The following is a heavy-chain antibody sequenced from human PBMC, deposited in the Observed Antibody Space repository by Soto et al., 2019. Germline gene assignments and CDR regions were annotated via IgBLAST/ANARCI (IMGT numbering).Heavy chain of an antibody. V-gene: IGHV3-7*03. CDR2: IKQDGSEK. Sequence: GGSLRLSCAASGFTFSSYWMSWVRQAPGKGLEWVANIKQDGSEKYYVDSVKGRFTISRDNAKNSLYLQMNSLRAEDTAVYYCARASGPRGDIVLMVYVPRDYYYGMDVWGQGTTVTVSS. J-gene: IGHJ6*02. CDR3: ARASGPRGDIVLMVYVPRDYYYGMDV. D-gene: IGHD2-8*01. CDR1: GFTFSSYW.